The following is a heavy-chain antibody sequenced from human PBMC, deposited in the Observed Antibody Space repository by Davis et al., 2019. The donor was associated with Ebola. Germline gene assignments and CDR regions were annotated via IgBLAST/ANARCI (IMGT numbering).Heavy chain of an antibody. CDR2: INPSGGST. CDR3: ARGRYSSSWQINYYGMDV. Sequence: AASVKVSCKASGYTFTSYYMHWVRQAPGQGLEWMGIINPSGGSTSYAQKFQGRVTMTRDTSASTAYMELSSLRSEDTAVYYCARGRYSSSWQINYYGMDVWGQGTTVTVSS. V-gene: IGHV1-46*01. CDR1: GYTFTSYY. D-gene: IGHD6-13*01. J-gene: IGHJ6*02.